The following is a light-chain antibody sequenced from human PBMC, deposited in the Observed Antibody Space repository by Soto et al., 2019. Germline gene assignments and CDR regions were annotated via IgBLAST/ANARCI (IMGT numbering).Light chain of an antibody. J-gene: IGKJ4*01. CDR2: ATS. V-gene: IGKV1D-12*01. CDR3: QQTNSFPLT. Sequence: DIQMTQSPSYVSASVGDRVTITCRASEAISSWVAWNQQKPASAPKLLIYATSNLQRGVPSTFSGSGSGTYFTLTISGLQPGDFATYYCQQTNSFPLTFGGGTKVDI. CDR1: EAISSW.